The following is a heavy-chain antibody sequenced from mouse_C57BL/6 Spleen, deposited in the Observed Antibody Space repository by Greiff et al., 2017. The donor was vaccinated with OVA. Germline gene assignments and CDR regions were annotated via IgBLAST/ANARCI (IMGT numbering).Heavy chain of an antibody. V-gene: IGHV1-7*01. CDR3: ARDDGYWYFDV. Sequence: QVHVKQSGAELAKPGASVKLSCKASGYTFTSYWMHWVKQRPGQGLEWIGYINPSSGYTKYNQKFKDKATLTADKSSSTAYMQLSNLTYEYSAVYYFARDDGYWYFDVWGTGTTVTVSS. J-gene: IGHJ1*03. D-gene: IGHD2-3*01. CDR1: GYTFTSYW. CDR2: INPSSGYT.